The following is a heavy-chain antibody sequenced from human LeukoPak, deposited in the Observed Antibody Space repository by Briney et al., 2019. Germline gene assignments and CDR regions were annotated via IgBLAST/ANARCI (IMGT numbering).Heavy chain of an antibody. J-gene: IGHJ5*02. D-gene: IGHD3-3*02. Sequence: GGSLRLSCAASGFTFSSYAMSWVRQAPGKGLEWVSAISGSGGSTYYADSVKGRFTISRDNSKNTLYLQMNSLRAEDTAVYYCAKSSIEAQFQNGYHFCASWGQGTLVTVSS. CDR3: AKSSIEAQFQNGYHFCAS. CDR1: GFTFSSYA. CDR2: ISGSGGST. V-gene: IGHV3-23*01.